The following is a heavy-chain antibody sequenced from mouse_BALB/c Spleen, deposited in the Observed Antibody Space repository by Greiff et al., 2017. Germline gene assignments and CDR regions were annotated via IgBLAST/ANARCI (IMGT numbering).Heavy chain of an antibody. CDR3: ARNKYYFDD. J-gene: IGHJ2*01. CDR1: GYTFTSYW. V-gene: IGHV1-7*01. Sequence: QVHVKQSGAELAKPGASVKMSCKASGYTFTSYWMHWVKQRPGQGLEWIGYINPSTGYTEYNQKFKDKATLTADKSSSTAYMQLSSLTSEDSAVYYCARNKYYFDDWGQGTTRTVSS. CDR2: INPSTGYT.